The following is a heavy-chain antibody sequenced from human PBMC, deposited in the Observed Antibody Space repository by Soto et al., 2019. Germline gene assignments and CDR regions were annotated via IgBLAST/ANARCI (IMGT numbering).Heavy chain of an antibody. CDR1: GFSLSTSAVG. J-gene: IGHJ4*02. V-gene: IGHV2-5*02. Sequence: QITLKESGPTLVKPTQTLTLTCTFSGFSLSTSAVGVGWIRQPPRKALEWLALIYWDDDKRYSPSLRSRLTITKDTSKNQVVLTMTNMDPVDTATYXCAXHXEXTNFDYWGQGTMVTVSS. CDR3: AXHXEXTNFDY. CDR2: IYWDDDK. D-gene: IGHD5-12*01.